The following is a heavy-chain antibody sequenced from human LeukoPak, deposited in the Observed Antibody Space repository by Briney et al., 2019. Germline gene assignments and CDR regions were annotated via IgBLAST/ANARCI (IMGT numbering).Heavy chain of an antibody. D-gene: IGHD2-2*01. V-gene: IGHV3-43*02. Sequence: GGSLRLSCAASGFTFDDYAMHWVRQAPGKGLEWVSLISGDGGSTYYADSVKGRFTISRDNSKNSLYLQMNSLRTEDTALYYCAKDIFEKLPAAMYYYYYGMDVWGQGTTATVSS. CDR1: GFTFDDYA. CDR3: AKDIFEKLPAAMYYYYYGMDV. CDR2: ISGDGGST. J-gene: IGHJ6*02.